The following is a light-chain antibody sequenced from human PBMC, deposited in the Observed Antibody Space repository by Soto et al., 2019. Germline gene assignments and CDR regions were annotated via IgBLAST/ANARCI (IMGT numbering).Light chain of an antibody. Sequence: DIQMTQSPSSLSASVGDRVTITCRAKESVSSYVNWYQQKPGKAAKLLIYAASSLQSGVPARFSGSGDVTDFTLTISSLQPEDFATYYCQQGYSKWTFGQGTKVEIK. CDR3: QQGYSKWT. V-gene: IGKV1-39*01. CDR1: ESVSSY. CDR2: AAS. J-gene: IGKJ1*01.